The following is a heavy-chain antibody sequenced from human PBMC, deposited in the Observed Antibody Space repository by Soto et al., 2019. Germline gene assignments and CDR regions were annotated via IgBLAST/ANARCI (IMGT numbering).Heavy chain of an antibody. J-gene: IGHJ4*02. CDR2: ISVSGGGT. D-gene: IGHD2-21*02. V-gene: IGHV3-23*01. CDR1: GVTFSSYA. CDR3: ARDTPVVTFLFDY. Sequence: EVQLLESGGGLVQPGGSLRLSCAASGVTFSSYAMSWVRQAPGKGLEWVSAISVSGGGTYYADSVKGRFTVSRDNSKNTLYLQMNSLRVEDTAVYYCARDTPVVTFLFDYWGQGTLVTVSS.